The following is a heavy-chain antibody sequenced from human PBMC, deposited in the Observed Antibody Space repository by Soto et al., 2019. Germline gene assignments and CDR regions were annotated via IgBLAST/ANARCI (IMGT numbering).Heavy chain of an antibody. CDR1: GGTFSSYA. Sequence: QVQLVQSGAEVKKPGSSVKVSCKASGGTFSSYAISWVRQAPGQGLEWMGGIIPIFGTANYAQKFQGRVTITADESTSTAYMELSSLRSEDTSVYYCARDLFTASRGYSYGMDVWGQGTTVTVSS. D-gene: IGHD3-10*01. CDR2: IIPIFGTA. CDR3: ARDLFTASRGYSYGMDV. V-gene: IGHV1-69*01. J-gene: IGHJ6*02.